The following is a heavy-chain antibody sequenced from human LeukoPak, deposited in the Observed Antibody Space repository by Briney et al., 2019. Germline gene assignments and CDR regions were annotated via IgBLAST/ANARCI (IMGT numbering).Heavy chain of an antibody. CDR1: GFTFSSYG. CDR2: ISGSGGST. V-gene: IGHV3-23*01. J-gene: IGHJ6*03. Sequence: GGSLRLSCAASGFTFSSYGMSWVRQAPGKGLEWVSAISGSGGSTYYADSVKGRFTISRDNSKNTLYLQMNSLRAEDTAVYYCPELSITIIGSAWGKPTTVTIS. D-gene: IGHD3-10*02. CDR3: PELSITIIGSA.